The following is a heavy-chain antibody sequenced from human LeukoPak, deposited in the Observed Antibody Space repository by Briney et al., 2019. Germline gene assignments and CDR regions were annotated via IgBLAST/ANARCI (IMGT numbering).Heavy chain of an antibody. D-gene: IGHD2-15*01. Sequence: GGSLRLSCAASGFTFSSYSMNWVRQAPGKGLEWVSSISSSSSYIYYADSVKGRFTISRDNAKNSLYLQMNSLRAEDPAVYYCARSELSCSGGSCPTRYAFDIWGQGTVVTASS. CDR1: GFTFSSYS. V-gene: IGHV3-21*01. CDR2: ISSSSSYI. CDR3: ARSELSCSGGSCPTRYAFDI. J-gene: IGHJ3*02.